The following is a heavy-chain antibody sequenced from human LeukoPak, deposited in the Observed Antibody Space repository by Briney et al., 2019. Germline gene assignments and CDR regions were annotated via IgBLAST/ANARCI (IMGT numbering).Heavy chain of an antibody. CDR2: IIPSFGTT. Sequence: ASVKVSCEASGGTFSSYAISWVRQAPGQGLEWMGGIIPSFGTTNYAQTFQGRVTITTDESTSTVYLDLNSLRSEDTAVYYCARDRLDIVPSGYYYYYYMDVWGKGTTVTVSS. CDR1: GGTFSSYA. V-gene: IGHV1-69*05. D-gene: IGHD2-2*03. CDR3: ARDRLDIVPSGYYYYYYMDV. J-gene: IGHJ6*03.